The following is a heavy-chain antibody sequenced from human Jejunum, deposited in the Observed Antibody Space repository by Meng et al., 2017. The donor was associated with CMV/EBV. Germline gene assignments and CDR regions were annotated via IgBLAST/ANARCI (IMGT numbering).Heavy chain of an antibody. D-gene: IGHD5-12*01. V-gene: IGHV1-2*02. J-gene: IGHJ5*02. Sequence: KASVYTVATYFMHGVPQATGQGPGWMGWINPTSGGTSYAEKFQGRVTMTRDTSISTAYMELSRLRSDDTAVYYCARKYNGYWFDPWGQGTLVTVSS. CDR3: ARKYNGYWFDP. CDR1: VYTVATYF. CDR2: INPTSGGT.